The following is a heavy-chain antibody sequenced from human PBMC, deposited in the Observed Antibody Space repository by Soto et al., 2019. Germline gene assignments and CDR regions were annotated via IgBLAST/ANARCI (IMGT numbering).Heavy chain of an antibody. CDR3: ASGSYYYYYGMDV. CDR2: ISSSGSTI. J-gene: IGHJ6*02. V-gene: IGHV3-48*03. CDR1: GFTFSSYE. Sequence: GSLRLSCAASGFTFSSYEMNWVRQAPGKGLEWVSYISSSGSTIYYADSVKGRFTISRDNAKNSLYLQMNSLRAEDTAVYYCASGSYYYYYGMDVWGQGTTVTVSS.